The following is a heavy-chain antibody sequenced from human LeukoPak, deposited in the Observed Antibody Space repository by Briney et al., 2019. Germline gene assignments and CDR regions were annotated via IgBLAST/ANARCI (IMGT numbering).Heavy chain of an antibody. Sequence: GGSLRLSCAASGFTFSSYAMSWVRQAPGKGLEWVSAISGSGAITYYADSVKRRFTISRDNSKNTLDVQMNCLRTEDTAVYYCAKETCLRKDYSSDWYEGDYCYYYYMDVWGKGTTVTVSS. CDR2: ISGSGAIT. J-gene: IGHJ6*03. D-gene: IGHD6-19*01. V-gene: IGHV3-23*01. CDR3: AKETCLRKDYSSDWYEGDYCYYYYMDV. CDR1: GFTFSSYA.